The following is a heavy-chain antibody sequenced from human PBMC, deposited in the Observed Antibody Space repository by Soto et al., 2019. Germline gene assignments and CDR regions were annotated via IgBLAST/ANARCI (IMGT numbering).Heavy chain of an antibody. V-gene: IGHV3-33*01. CDR1: GFTFSSYG. CDR2: IWYDGSNK. CDR3: ASGLVHCKGYCSSTSCQPFDY. J-gene: IGHJ4*02. D-gene: IGHD2-2*01. Sequence: QVQLVESGGGVVQPGRSLRLSCAASGFTFSSYGMHWVRQAPGKGLEWVAVIWYDGSNKYYADSVKGRFTISRDNSKNTLYLQMNSLRAEDTAVYYCASGLVHCKGYCSSTSCQPFDYWGQGTLVTVSS.